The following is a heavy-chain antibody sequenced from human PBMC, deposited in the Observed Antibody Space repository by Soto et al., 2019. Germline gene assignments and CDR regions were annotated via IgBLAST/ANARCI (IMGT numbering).Heavy chain of an antibody. CDR3: ARDSTTYGMDV. V-gene: IGHV4-59*01. CDR1: GGSISSYS. Sequence: QVQLQESGPGLVKPSETLSLTCTVSGGSISSYSWSWIRQPPGKGLEWIGYIFYSGSTNYNPSLKTRVTISVDSSKKQLSLKLSSMTAADTAFYYCARDSTTYGMDVWGHGTTVTVSS. D-gene: IGHD1-26*01. CDR2: IFYSGST. J-gene: IGHJ6*02.